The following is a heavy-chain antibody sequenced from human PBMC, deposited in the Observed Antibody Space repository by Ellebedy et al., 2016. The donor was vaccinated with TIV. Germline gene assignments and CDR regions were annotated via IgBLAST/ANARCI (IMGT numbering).Heavy chain of an antibody. Sequence: PGGSLRLSCAASGFTFSDYSMNWVRQAPGKGLEWVSSISSSGNYRYHGDSVKGRFTISRDNAKNSVFLQMNSLRVEDTAVYYCARIRGFRSGSFGYWGQGTLVTVSS. CDR2: ISSSGNYR. V-gene: IGHV3-21*01. D-gene: IGHD3-10*01. CDR1: GFTFSDYS. CDR3: ARIRGFRSGSFGY. J-gene: IGHJ4*02.